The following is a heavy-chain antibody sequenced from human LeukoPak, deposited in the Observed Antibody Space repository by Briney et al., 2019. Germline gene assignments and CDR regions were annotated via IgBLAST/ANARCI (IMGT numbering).Heavy chain of an antibody. CDR3: ARESAAGTCDY. J-gene: IGHJ4*02. V-gene: IGHV3-33*08. D-gene: IGHD6-13*01. Sequence: GGSLRLSCAASGFTFSSYGKHWVRQAPGQGLERVAVLCYDGNNRYYADSVKGRFTISRDNSKNTLYLQMNSLRAEDTAVYYCARESAAGTCDYWGQGTLVTVSS. CDR1: GFTFSSYG. CDR2: LCYDGNNR.